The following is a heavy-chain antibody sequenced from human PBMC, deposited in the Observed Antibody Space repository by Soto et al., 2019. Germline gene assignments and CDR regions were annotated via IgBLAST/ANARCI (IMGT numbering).Heavy chain of an antibody. D-gene: IGHD2-15*01. Sequence: QVQLQESGPGLVKPSETLSLTCTVSGGSISSYYWSWIRQPPGKGLEWIGYIYDSGSTNYNPSLKSRVTISVXTXXXQXXRKLSSVTAADTAVYYCAGTRGYCSGGSCPTVVDYWGQGTLVTVSS. CDR2: IYDSGST. CDR1: GGSISSYY. J-gene: IGHJ4*02. CDR3: AGTRGYCSGGSCPTVVDY. V-gene: IGHV4-59*01.